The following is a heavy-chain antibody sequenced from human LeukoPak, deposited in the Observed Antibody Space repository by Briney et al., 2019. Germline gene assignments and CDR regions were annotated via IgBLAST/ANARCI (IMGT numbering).Heavy chain of an antibody. CDR2: IYYNGET. J-gene: IGHJ2*01. V-gene: IGHV4-39*01. Sequence: SETLSLTCTVSGGSFSSSTYYWGWIRQSPGKGLEWIGSIYYNGETYYNPPLKSRATVSVDTSKNQFSLKLSSVTAADTAVYYCARHRFGELLHFDLWGRGTLVTVSS. CDR1: GGSFSSSTYY. CDR3: ARHRFGELLHFDL. D-gene: IGHD3-10*01.